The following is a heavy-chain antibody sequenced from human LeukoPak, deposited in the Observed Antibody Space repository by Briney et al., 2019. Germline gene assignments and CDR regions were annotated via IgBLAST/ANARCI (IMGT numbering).Heavy chain of an antibody. J-gene: IGHJ4*02. CDR3: ASGTYDSSGYYNLPFDY. CDR1: GGSFSGYY. V-gene: IGHV4-34*01. D-gene: IGHD3-22*01. Sequence: SETLSLTCAVYGGSFSGYYWSWIRQPPGKGLEWIGEINHSGSTNYNPSLKSRVTISVDTSKNQFSLKLSSVTAADTAVYYCASGTYDSSGYYNLPFDYWGQGTLVTVSS. CDR2: INHSGST.